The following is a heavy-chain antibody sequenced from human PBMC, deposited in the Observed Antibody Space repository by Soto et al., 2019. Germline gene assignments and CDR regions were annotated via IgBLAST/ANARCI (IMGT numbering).Heavy chain of an antibody. V-gene: IGHV3-74*01. Sequence: DVQLVESGGGLVQPGGSLRLSCAASGFTFNNYWMLWVRQAPGKGLMWVSRINTDGTRTTYADSVKGRFAISRDNAKNTVYLQMNSLRADDTAVYFCARVKSGSYDWSDPWGQGTLVTVSS. D-gene: IGHD3-10*01. CDR1: GFTFNNYW. CDR2: INTDGTRT. CDR3: ARVKSGSYDWSDP. J-gene: IGHJ5*02.